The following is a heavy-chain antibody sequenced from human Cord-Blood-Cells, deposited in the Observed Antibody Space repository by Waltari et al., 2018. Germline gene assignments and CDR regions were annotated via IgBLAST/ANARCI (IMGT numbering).Heavy chain of an antibody. CDR1: GFTFSSYA. V-gene: IGHV3-30-3*01. CDR2: ISYDGSNK. Sequence: QVQLVESGGGVVQPGRSLRLSCAASGFTFSSYAMHWVRQAPGKGLEWVAVISYDGSNKYYADSVKGRFTISRDNSKNTLYLQMNSLRAEDTAVYYCARDQITLDAFDIWGQGTMVIVSS. CDR3: ARDQITLDAFDI. J-gene: IGHJ3*02.